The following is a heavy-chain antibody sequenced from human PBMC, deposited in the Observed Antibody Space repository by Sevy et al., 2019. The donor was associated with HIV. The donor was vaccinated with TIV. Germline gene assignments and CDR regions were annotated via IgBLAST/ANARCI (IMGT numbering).Heavy chain of an antibody. Sequence: ASVKVSCKASGYTVTGYYMHWVQQAPGQGLEWMGWINPNSGGTNYAQKFQGRVTMTRDTSISTAYMELSRLRSDDTAVYYCARGESGYSSSWDYWGQGTLVTVSS. V-gene: IGHV1-2*02. CDR3: ARGESGYSSSWDY. CDR2: INPNSGGT. CDR1: GYTVTGYY. J-gene: IGHJ4*02. D-gene: IGHD6-13*01.